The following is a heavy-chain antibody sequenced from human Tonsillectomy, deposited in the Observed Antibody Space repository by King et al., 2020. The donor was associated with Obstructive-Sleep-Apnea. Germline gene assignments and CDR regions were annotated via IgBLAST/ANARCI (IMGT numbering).Heavy chain of an antibody. D-gene: IGHD3-10*01. CDR3: TKEGSGSYYVY. J-gene: IGHJ4*02. CDR1: GFTFRDYA. V-gene: IGHV3-30*04. Sequence: VQLVESGGGVVQPGRSLRLSCAASGFTFRDYAMHWVRQAPGKGLEWVALILYDGGIQYYADSVKGRFTISRDNSKNTLYLQMNTLRPEDTAVYYCTKEGSGSYYVYWGQGTLVTVSS. CDR2: ILYDGGIQ.